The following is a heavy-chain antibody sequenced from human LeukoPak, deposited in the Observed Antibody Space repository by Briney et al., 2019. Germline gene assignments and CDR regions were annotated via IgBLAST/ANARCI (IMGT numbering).Heavy chain of an antibody. CDR3: ARHLSSGMGNFDY. CDR2: IYYSGST. J-gene: IGHJ4*02. D-gene: IGHD6-19*01. CDR1: GGSISSSSYY. Sequence: SETLSLTCTVSGGSISSSSYYWGWIRQPPGKGLEWIGSIYYSGSTYYNPSLKSRVTISVDTSKNQFSLKLSSVTAADTVAYYCARHLSSGMGNFDYWGQGTLVTVSS. V-gene: IGHV4-39*01.